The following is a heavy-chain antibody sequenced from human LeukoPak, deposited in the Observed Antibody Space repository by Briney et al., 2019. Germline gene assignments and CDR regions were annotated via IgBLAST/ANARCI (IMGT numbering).Heavy chain of an antibody. CDR3: ARCGYYDYFDY. CDR1: GFTFSSYW. D-gene: IGHD3-22*01. CDR2: IKQDGSEK. Sequence: GGSLRLSCAASGFTFSSYWMSWVRQAPGKGLEWVANIKQDGSEKYYVDSVKGRFTISRDSAKNSLYLQMNSLRAEDTAVYYCARCGYYDYFDYWGQGTLVTVSS. V-gene: IGHV3-7*01. J-gene: IGHJ4*02.